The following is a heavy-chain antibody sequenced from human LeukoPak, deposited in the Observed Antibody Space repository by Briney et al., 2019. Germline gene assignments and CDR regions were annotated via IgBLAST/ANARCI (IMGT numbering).Heavy chain of an antibody. CDR2: INPGGYDK. J-gene: IGHJ4*02. V-gene: IGHV3-7*03. D-gene: IGHD4-17*01. CDR1: GFTFSGHW. CDR3: PRLKGTTPVLDY. Sequence: PGGSLRLSCVASGFTFSGHWMTWVRQAPGKGLEWVGNINPGGYDKFYVDSVEGRFTMSRDNARNSLYLQMDSLRAEDTAVYYCPRLKGTTPVLDYGAQGPRVPVS.